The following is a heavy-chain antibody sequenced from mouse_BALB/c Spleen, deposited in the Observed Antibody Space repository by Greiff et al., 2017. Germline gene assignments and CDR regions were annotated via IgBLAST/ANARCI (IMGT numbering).Heavy chain of an antibody. Sequence: VQGVESGAELAKPGASVKMSCKASGYTFTSYWMHWVKQRPGQGLEWIGYINPSTGYTEYNQKFKDKATLTADKSSSTAYMQLSSLTSEDSAVYYCARRDLITTVEAWFAYWGQGTLVTVSA. J-gene: IGHJ3*01. CDR2: INPSTGYT. D-gene: IGHD1-1*01. CDR3: ARRDLITTVEAWFAY. V-gene: IGHV1-7*01. CDR1: GYTFTSYW.